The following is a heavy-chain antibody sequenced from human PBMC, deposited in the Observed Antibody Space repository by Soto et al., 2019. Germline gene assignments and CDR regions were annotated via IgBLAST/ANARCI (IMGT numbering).Heavy chain of an antibody. CDR1: GGSISSSNW. CDR2: IYHSGST. Sequence: QVQLQESGPGLVKPSGTLSLTCAVSGGSISSSNWWSWVRQPPGKGLEWIGEIYHSGSTNYNPSLKSRVTISVDKSKNQFSLKLSSGTAADTAVYYCARRGGGYCTNGVCRAFDYWGQGTLVTVSS. CDR3: ARRGGGYCTNGVCRAFDY. J-gene: IGHJ4*02. V-gene: IGHV4-4*02. D-gene: IGHD2-8*01.